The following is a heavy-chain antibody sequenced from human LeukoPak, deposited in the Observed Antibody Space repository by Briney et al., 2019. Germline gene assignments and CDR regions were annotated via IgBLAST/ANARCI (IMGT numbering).Heavy chain of an antibody. CDR2: ISWNSGSI. V-gene: IGHV3-9*01. Sequence: GGSLRLSCAASGFTFDDYAMHWVRQAPGKGLEWVPGISWNSGSIGYADSVKGRFTISRDNAKNSLYLQMNSLRAEDTALYYCAKDDSSTPRYYFDYWGQGTLVTVSS. CDR3: AKDDSSTPRYYFDY. J-gene: IGHJ4*02. CDR1: GFTFDDYA. D-gene: IGHD3-22*01.